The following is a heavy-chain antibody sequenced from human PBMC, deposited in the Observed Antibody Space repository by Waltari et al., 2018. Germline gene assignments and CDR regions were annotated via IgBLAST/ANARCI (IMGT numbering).Heavy chain of an antibody. V-gene: IGHV3-23*01. CDR1: GFTFSIYA. CDR2: ISGSGGST. CDR3: AKDPRYYGSGSYYSRDTFDP. Sequence: EVQLLESGGGLVQPGGSLRLSCAASGFTFSIYAMSWVRQAPGKGLEWVSAISGSGGSTYYADSVKGRFTISRDNSKNTLYLQMNSLRAEDTAVYYCAKDPRYYGSGSYYSRDTFDPWGQGTLVTVSS. D-gene: IGHD3-10*01. J-gene: IGHJ5*02.